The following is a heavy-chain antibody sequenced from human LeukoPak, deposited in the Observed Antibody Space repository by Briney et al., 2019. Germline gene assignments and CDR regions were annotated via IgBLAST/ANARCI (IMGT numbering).Heavy chain of an antibody. CDR3: TSRYCTTTNCYSFDN. D-gene: IGHD2-2*01. CDR2: ISSGSAHI. Sequence: GGSLRLSCAASGFSFNTYSMNWVRQAPGQGLEWVSSISSGSAHIFYADSVKGRFSISRDNAKNSLYLQMNSLRVEDTAVYYCTSRYCTTTNCYSFDNWGQGTMVTVSS. CDR1: GFSFNTYS. J-gene: IGHJ3*02. V-gene: IGHV3-21*01.